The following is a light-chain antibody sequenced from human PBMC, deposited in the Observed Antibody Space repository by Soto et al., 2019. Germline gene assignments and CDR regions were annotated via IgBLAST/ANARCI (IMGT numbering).Light chain of an antibody. CDR1: QSVSTSY. J-gene: IGKJ1*01. CDR3: QQYVDSLRT. V-gene: IGKV3-20*01. Sequence: EIVLTQSPGTLSLSPGERATLSCRASQSVSTSYLAWYQQKPGHAPKLLIYGASSRATGIPDRFSGSGSGTDFTLTISRLEPEEFAVYYCQQYVDSLRTFGQGTKVEIK. CDR2: GAS.